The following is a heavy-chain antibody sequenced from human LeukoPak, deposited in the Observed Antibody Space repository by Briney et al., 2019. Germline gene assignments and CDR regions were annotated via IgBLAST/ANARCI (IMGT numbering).Heavy chain of an antibody. J-gene: IGHJ4*02. CDR3: ARTGWLGYSYGYFDY. D-gene: IGHD5-18*01. Sequence: WASVKVSCKVSGYTLTELSMHWVRQAPGKGLEWMGWISAYNGNTNYAQKLQGRVTMTTDTSTSTAYMELRSLRSDDTAVYYCARTGWLGYSYGYFDYWGQGTLVTVSS. CDR1: GYTLTELS. CDR2: ISAYNGNT. V-gene: IGHV1-18*01.